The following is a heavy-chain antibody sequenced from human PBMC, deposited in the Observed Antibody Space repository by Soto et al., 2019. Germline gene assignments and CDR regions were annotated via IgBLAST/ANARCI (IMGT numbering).Heavy chain of an antibody. D-gene: IGHD2-15*01. CDR3: ARTVVTPNYYYGMDV. CDR1: GGSFSSFTSYW. J-gene: IGHJ6*02. Sequence: ASVKVSCKASGGSFSSFTSYWITWVRQMPGKGLEWMGRIDPSDSFTNYRPSFQGHVTISADKSISTAYLQWSSLKASDTAMYYCARTVVTPNYYYGMDVWGQGTTVTVSS. CDR2: IDPSDSFT. V-gene: IGHV5-10-1*01.